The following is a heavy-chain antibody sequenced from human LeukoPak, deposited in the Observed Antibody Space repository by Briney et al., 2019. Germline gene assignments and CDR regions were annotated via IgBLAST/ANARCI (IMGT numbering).Heavy chain of an antibody. V-gene: IGHV4-30-2*01. Sequence: PSETLSLTCAVSGVSISSGGYSWSWIRQPPGKGLEWIGYIYHSGSTYYNPSLKSRVTISVDRSKNQFSLKLSSVTAADTAVYYCARADGSGSPFDYWGQGTLVTVSS. J-gene: IGHJ4*02. CDR2: IYHSGST. CDR3: ARADGSGSPFDY. D-gene: IGHD3-10*01. CDR1: GVSISSGGYS.